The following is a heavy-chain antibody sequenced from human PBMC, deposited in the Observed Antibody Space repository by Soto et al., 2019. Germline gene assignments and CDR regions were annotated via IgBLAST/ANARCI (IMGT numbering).Heavy chain of an antibody. CDR3: AKDIGFQQHLFVFDL. V-gene: IGHV1-69*13. CDR1: GGTFSDYA. CDR2: IIPMFSSS. J-gene: IGHJ4*02. D-gene: IGHD3-10*02. Sequence: SVKVSCKASGGTFSDYAFSWVRQAPGQGLEWMGGIIPMFSSSSFAQKFQGRLTITADDSTSTAYMSLSSLGPADTAMYYCAKDIGFQQHLFVFDLWGPGTLVTVSS.